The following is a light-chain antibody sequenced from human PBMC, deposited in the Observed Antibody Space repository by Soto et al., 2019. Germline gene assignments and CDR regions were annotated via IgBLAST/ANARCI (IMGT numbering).Light chain of an antibody. Sequence: DIVLTQSPGTLSLSPGERATLSCRASQSVSGSYLAWYQQKPGQAPRLLMYAASSRATGIPDRFSGSGTGTDFTLTIGRLEPEDFAVYYCQQYRTFGQGTKVEIK. CDR3: QQYRT. CDR2: AAS. J-gene: IGKJ1*01. V-gene: IGKV3-20*01. CDR1: QSVSGSY.